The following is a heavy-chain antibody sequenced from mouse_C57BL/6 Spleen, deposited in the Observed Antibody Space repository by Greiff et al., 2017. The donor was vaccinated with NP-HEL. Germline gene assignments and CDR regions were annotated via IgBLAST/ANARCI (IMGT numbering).Heavy chain of an antibody. V-gene: IGHV1-82*01. D-gene: IGHD1-1*01. CDR2: IYPGDGDT. CDR3: ERYYYGSAPYDMEC. Sequence: QVQLQQSGPELVKPGASVKISCKASGYAFSSSWMNWVKQRPGKGLEWIGWIYPGDGDTNYNGKFKGKATLTAAKSSSTAYMQRSSLKSEDSEVYLGERYYYGSAPYDMECWGKGTTVTVSS. CDR1: GYAFSSSW. J-gene: IGHJ4*01.